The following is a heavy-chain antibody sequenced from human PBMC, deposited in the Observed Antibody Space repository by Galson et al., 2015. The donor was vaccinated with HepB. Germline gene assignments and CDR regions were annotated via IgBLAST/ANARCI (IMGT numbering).Heavy chain of an antibody. D-gene: IGHD3-22*01. J-gene: IGHJ3*02. CDR3: ARHVAGDSSDSDAFDI. CDR2: IYPGDSDT. CDR1: GYSFTSYW. Sequence: QSGAEVKKPGESLRISCKGSGYSFTSYWIGWVRQMPGKGLEWMGIIYPGDSDTRYSPSFQGQVTISADKSISTAYLQWSSLKASDTAMYYCARHVAGDSSDSDAFDIWGQGTMVTVSS. V-gene: IGHV5-51*01.